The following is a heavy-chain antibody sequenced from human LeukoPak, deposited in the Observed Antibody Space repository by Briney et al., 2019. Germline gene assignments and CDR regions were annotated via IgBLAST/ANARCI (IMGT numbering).Heavy chain of an antibody. J-gene: IGHJ5*02. CDR3: ARADRLDGGPYLIGP. CDR1: GYSFTDYY. D-gene: IGHD2-21*01. CDR2: INPNSGGT. Sequence: ASVKVSCKTSGYSFTDYYMHWVRQAPGQGPEWMGWINPNSGGTSSAQKFQGRVAMTRDTSITTVYMEVSWLTSDDTAIYYCARADRLDGGPYLIGPWGQGTLVTVSS. V-gene: IGHV1-2*02.